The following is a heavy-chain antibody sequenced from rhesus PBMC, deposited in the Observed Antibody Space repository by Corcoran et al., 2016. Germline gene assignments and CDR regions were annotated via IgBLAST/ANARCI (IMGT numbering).Heavy chain of an antibody. CDR1: GDPISSGYY. CDR3: ARRGYHSSPDS. J-gene: IGHJ4*01. D-gene: IGHD6-13*01. CDR2: ISSGGSN. Sequence: QVQLQESGPGLVKPSETLSLTCAVSGDPISSGYYWGWIRQPPGKGLVWFGYISSGGSNYRNPSLKSRVTLSVDTSKNQFSLKLSAVTAADTAVYYCARRGYHSSPDSWGQGVLVTVSS. V-gene: IGHV4S14*01.